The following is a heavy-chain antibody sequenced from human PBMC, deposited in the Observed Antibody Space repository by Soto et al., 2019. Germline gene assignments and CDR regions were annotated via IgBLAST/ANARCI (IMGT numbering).Heavy chain of an antibody. CDR2: ISGSGGST. CDR1: GFTFSSYA. Sequence: GGSLRLSCAASGFTFSSYAMSWVRQAPGKGLEWVSAISGSGGSTYYADSVKGRFTISRDNSKNTLYLQMNSLRAEDTAVYYCAKDGSHDSSGKDAFDIWGQGTMVTVSS. V-gene: IGHV3-23*01. J-gene: IGHJ3*02. CDR3: AKDGSHDSSGKDAFDI. D-gene: IGHD3-22*01.